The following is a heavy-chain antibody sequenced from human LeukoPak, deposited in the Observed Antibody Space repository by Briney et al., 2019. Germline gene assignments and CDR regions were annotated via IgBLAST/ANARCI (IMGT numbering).Heavy chain of an antibody. Sequence: GGSLRLSCAAPGFTFSDYYMSWIRQAPGKGLEWVSYISSSGSTIYYADSVKGRFTISRDNAKNSLYLQMNSLRAEDTAVYYCARAPRGMATARSFDYWGQGTLVTVSS. CDR3: ARAPRGMATARSFDY. CDR2: ISSSGSTI. D-gene: IGHD5-24*01. CDR1: GFTFSDYY. V-gene: IGHV3-11*01. J-gene: IGHJ4*02.